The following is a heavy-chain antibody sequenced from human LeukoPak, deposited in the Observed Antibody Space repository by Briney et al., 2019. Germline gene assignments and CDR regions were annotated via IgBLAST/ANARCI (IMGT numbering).Heavy chain of an antibody. Sequence: GGSLRLSCAASGLTFSNYAMSWVRQAPGKGLEWVSAISDTGGRTYYADSVKGRFTISRDNTENTLYLHMNSLRAEDTALYYCAKDRSRTASYGLDVWGQGTTVTVSS. V-gene: IGHV3-23*01. CDR2: ISDTGGRT. D-gene: IGHD4-17*01. CDR3: AKDRSRTASYGLDV. CDR1: GLTFSNYA. J-gene: IGHJ6*02.